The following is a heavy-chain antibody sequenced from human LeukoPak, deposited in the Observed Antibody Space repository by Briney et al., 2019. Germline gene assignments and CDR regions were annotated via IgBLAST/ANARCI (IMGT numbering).Heavy chain of an antibody. D-gene: IGHD4-17*01. V-gene: IGHV4-38-2*02. CDR1: GYSISSGYY. CDR3: ARDTQGVGDYGVYYYYMDV. J-gene: IGHJ6*03. Sequence: PSETLSLTCTVSGYSISSGYYWGWIRQPPGKGLEWIGSTYHSGSTYYNPSLKSRVTISVDTSKNQFSLKLSSVTAADTAVYYCARDTQGVGDYGVYYYYMDVWGKGTTVTVSS. CDR2: TYHSGST.